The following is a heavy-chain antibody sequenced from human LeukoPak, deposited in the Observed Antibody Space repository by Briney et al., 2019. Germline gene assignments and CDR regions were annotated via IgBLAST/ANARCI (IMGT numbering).Heavy chain of an antibody. CDR2: INPNSGGT. D-gene: IGHD3-22*01. CDR1: GYTSTGYY. J-gene: IGHJ5*02. V-gene: IGHV1-2*06. Sequence: ASVKVSCKASGYTSTGYYMHWVRQAPGQGLEWMGRINPNSGGTNYAQKFQGRVTMTRDTSISTAYMELSRLRSGDTAVYYCARDLIPLYYDSTGWFDPWGQGTLVTVSS. CDR3: ARDLIPLYYDSTGWFDP.